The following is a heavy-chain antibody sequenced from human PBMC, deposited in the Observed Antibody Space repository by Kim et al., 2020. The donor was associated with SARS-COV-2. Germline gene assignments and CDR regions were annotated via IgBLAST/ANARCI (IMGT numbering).Heavy chain of an antibody. CDR3: TTDPVRFGVVPNLDY. J-gene: IGHJ4*02. V-gene: IGHV3-15*01. Sequence: ATVKGRFTISRDDAKNTLYLQMNSLKTEDTAVYYCTTDPVRFGVVPNLDYWGQGTLVTVSS. D-gene: IGHD3-3*01.